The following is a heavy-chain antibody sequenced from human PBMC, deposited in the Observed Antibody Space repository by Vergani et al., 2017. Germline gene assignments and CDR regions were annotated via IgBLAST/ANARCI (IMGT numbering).Heavy chain of an antibody. CDR2: IYHSGST. J-gene: IGHJ4*02. CDR3: ARADILTGYYTPYFDY. Sequence: QVQLQESGPGLVKPSETLSLTCAVSVYSISSGYYWGWIRQPPGKGLEWIASIYHSGSTYYNPSLKRQVTISVDTSKNQFSLKLSSVTAADTAVYYCARADILTGYYTPYFDYWGQGTLVTVSS. D-gene: IGHD3-9*01. CDR1: VYSISSGYY. V-gene: IGHV4-38-2*01.